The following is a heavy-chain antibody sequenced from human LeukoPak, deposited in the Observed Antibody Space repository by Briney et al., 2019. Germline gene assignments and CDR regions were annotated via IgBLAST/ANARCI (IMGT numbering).Heavy chain of an antibody. Sequence: GASVKVSCKASGYTFTGYYMHWVRQAPGQGLEWMGWINPNSGGTNYAQKFQGRVTMTRDTSISTAYMEVRGLRSDDTAMYYCARDVGITVADSFDPWGQGTLVTVSS. J-gene: IGHJ5*02. CDR2: INPNSGGT. CDR1: GYTFTGYY. V-gene: IGHV1-2*02. D-gene: IGHD6-13*01. CDR3: ARDVGITVADSFDP.